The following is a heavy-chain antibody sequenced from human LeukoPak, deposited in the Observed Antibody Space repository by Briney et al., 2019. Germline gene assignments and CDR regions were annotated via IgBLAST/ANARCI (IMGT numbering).Heavy chain of an antibody. D-gene: IGHD2-8*01. CDR3: ARKSLVLMHSGSWLFDY. Sequence: PGGSLRLSCAASGFTFSSYWMSWVRQAPGKGLEWVANIKQDGSEKYYVDSVKGRFTISRDNAKNSLYLQMNSLRAEDTAVYYCARKSLVLMHSGSWLFDYWGQGTLVTVSS. CDR2: IKQDGSEK. V-gene: IGHV3-7*01. CDR1: GFTFSSYW. J-gene: IGHJ4*02.